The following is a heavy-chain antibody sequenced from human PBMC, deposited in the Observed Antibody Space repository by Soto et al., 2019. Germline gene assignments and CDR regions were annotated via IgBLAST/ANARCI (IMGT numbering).Heavy chain of an antibody. CDR1: DGSISSYY. Sequence: SETLCLTCTVSDGSISSYYWTWIRQPRGKALEWIGNFPYSGSTNYSPSLKIRVTISVDTSKNQFSLRMRSVTAADTAVYYGARMPAYTNNSYICFSPSGQGTPVTVS. J-gene: IGHJ5*02. CDR2: FPYSGST. CDR3: ARMPAYTNNSYICFSP. V-gene: IGHV4-59*08. D-gene: IGHD2-8*01.